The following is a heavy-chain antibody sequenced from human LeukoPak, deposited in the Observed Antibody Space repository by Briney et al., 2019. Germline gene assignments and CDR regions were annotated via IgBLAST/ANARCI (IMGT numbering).Heavy chain of an antibody. Sequence: PGGSLRLSCAASGFTFSHYAMTWVRQTPGKGLEWVSTISGSGGSTYYGDSVNGRFTISRDNSKNTLYLQMNSLRAEDTAVYYCAKTLSSYGGSDYWGQGTLVTVSS. CDR1: GFTFSHYA. CDR2: ISGSGGST. CDR3: AKTLSSYGGSDY. D-gene: IGHD4-23*01. V-gene: IGHV3-23*01. J-gene: IGHJ4*02.